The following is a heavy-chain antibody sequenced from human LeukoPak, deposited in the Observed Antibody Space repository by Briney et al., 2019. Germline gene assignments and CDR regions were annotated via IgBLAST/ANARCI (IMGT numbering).Heavy chain of an antibody. V-gene: IGHV3-30*02. CDR2: IRYDGSNK. Sequence: PGGSLRLSCAASGFTFSSYGMHWVRQAPGKGLEWVAFIRYDGSNKYYADSVKGRFTISRDNSKNTLYLQMNSLRAEDTAVYYCAKDEGYCSSTSCYTAEYFQHWGQGTLVTVSS. CDR3: AKDEGYCSSTSCYTAEYFQH. D-gene: IGHD2-2*02. CDR1: GFTFSSYG. J-gene: IGHJ1*01.